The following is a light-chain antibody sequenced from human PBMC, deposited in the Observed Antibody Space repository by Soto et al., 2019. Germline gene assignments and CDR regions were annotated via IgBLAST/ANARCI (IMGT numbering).Light chain of an antibody. Sequence: QSVLTQPPSASGSPGQSVTISCTGTSSDVGGYDYVFWYQQHPGKVPKLVIYDVSKRPSGVPDRFSGSKSGNTASLTISGLHAEDEADYYCTSYAGSNNFVFGTGTKVTVL. CDR1: SSDVGGYDY. CDR2: DVS. CDR3: TSYAGSNNFV. J-gene: IGLJ1*01. V-gene: IGLV2-8*01.